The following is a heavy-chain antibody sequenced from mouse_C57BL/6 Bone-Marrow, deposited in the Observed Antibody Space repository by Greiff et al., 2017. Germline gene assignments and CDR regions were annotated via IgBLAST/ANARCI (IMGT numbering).Heavy chain of an antibody. J-gene: IGHJ2*01. CDR1: GYTFTSYW. CDR2: IDPSDSET. Sequence: QVQLQQPGAELVRPGSSVKLSCKASGYTFTSYWMPWVKQRPIQGLEWIGNIDPSDSETHYNQKFKDKATLTVDKSSSTAYMQRSSLTSEDSAVYYCARRGSGQLRLRFDYWCQGTTLTVSS. V-gene: IGHV1-52*01. D-gene: IGHD3-2*02. CDR3: ARRGSGQLRLRFDY.